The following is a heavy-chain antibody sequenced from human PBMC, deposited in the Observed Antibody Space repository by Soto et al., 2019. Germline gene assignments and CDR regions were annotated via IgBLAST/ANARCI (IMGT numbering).Heavy chain of an antibody. J-gene: IGHJ4*02. D-gene: IGHD3-10*01. CDR2: IYYSGST. V-gene: IGHV4-31*03. CDR1: GGSISSGGYY. Sequence: QVQLQESGPGLVKPSQTLSLTCTVSGGSISSGGYYWSWIRQHPGKGLEWIGYIYYSGSTYYNPSLKSRVTISVDTSKNQSSLKLSSVTAADTAVYYCARWDMVRGVIPDYWGQGTLVTVSS. CDR3: ARWDMVRGVIPDY.